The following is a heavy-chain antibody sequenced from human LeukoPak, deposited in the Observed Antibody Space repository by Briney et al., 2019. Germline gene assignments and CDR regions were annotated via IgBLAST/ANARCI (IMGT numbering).Heavy chain of an antibody. CDR1: GFTFDTYP. CDR2: ISSNRDTI. Sequence: GGSLRLSCAAAGFTFDTYPMNWVRQAPGRGLEWISYISSNRDTIYYAASVKGRFTISRDNARYSLYLQLNSLRDEDTAVYYCARGPGYGHYFDYWGQGALVTVSS. J-gene: IGHJ4*02. V-gene: IGHV3-48*02. D-gene: IGHD5-12*01. CDR3: ARGPGYGHYFDY.